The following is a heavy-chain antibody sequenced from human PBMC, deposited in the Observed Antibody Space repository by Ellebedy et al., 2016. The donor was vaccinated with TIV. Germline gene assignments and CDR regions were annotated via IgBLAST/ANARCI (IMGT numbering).Heavy chain of an antibody. V-gene: IGHV4-34*01. CDR1: GGSFSGYY. CDR2: INHSGST. Sequence: MPSETLSLTCAVYGGSFSGYYWSWIRQPPGKGLEWIGEINHSGSTNYNPSLKSRVTISVDMSKNQFSLKLSSVTAADTAVYYCARSDLLWFGELSQFDYWGQGTLVTVSS. D-gene: IGHD3-10*01. J-gene: IGHJ4*02. CDR3: ARSDLLWFGELSQFDY.